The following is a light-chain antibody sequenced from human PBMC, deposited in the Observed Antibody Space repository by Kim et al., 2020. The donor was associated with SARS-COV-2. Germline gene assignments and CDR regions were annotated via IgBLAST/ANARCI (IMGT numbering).Light chain of an antibody. V-gene: IGKV1-39*01. J-gene: IGKJ1*01. Sequence: GDSVTITCRAGQTIGTSLNWYQQKPGEAPKLLIHTIASLQSGVPLRFGGRGFGTRFTLTISSLHPEDSATYYCQQTYSIPSFGQ. CDR2: TIA. CDR1: QTIGTS. CDR3: QQTYSIPS.